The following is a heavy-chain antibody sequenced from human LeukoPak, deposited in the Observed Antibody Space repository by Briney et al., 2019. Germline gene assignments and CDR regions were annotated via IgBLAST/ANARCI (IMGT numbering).Heavy chain of an antibody. V-gene: IGHV3-23*01. J-gene: IGHJ4*02. CDR2: ISGSGGST. D-gene: IGHD2-15*01. Sequence: PGGSLRLSCTASGFTFGDYAMGWVRQAPGKGLEWVSGISGSGGSTYYADSVKGRFTISRDNSKNTLYLQMNSLRVEDTAVYYCAKDRGRTWVQVANWGQGTLVTVSS. CDR3: AKDRGRTWVQVAN. CDR1: GFTFGDYA.